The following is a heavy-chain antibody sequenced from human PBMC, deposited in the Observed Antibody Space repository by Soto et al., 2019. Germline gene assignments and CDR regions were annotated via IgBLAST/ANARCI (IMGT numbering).Heavy chain of an antibody. CDR2: IYPGDSDT. V-gene: IGHV5-51*01. J-gene: IGHJ3*02. CDR3: ARRVTCSGGSCYGAFDI. D-gene: IGHD2-15*01. Sequence: GESLKISCTGSGYSVTNYWIGWVRQMPGKGLEWMGMIYPGDSDTRHSPSFRGQVTFSADKSISTAYLQWSSLKASDTAMYYCARRVTCSGGSCYGAFDIWGQGTMVTVSS. CDR1: GYSVTNYW.